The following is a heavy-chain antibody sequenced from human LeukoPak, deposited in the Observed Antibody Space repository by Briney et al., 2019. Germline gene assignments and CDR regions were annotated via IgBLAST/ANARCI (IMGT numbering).Heavy chain of an antibody. Sequence: ASVTVSCTASGYTFTSYYMHWVRQAPGQGLEWMGIINPSGGSTSYAQKFQGRVTMTRDTSTSTVYMELSSLRSEDTAVYYCARTSQLLWFGELYRYFDYWGQGTLVTVSS. J-gene: IGHJ4*02. CDR2: INPSGGST. V-gene: IGHV1-46*01. CDR3: ARTSQLLWFGELYRYFDY. D-gene: IGHD3-10*01. CDR1: GYTFTSYY.